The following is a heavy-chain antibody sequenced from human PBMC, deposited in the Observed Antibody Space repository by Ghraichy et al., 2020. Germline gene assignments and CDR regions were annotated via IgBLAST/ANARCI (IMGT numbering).Heavy chain of an antibody. Sequence: LSLTCAASGFTFDDYAMHWVRQAPGKGLEWVSGISWNSGSIGYADSVKGRFTISRDNAKNSLYLQMNSLRAEDTALYYCAKVPVRYYDSSGYFDYWGQGTLVTVSS. V-gene: IGHV3-9*01. CDR2: ISWNSGSI. D-gene: IGHD3-22*01. J-gene: IGHJ4*02. CDR1: GFTFDDYA. CDR3: AKVPVRYYDSSGYFDY.